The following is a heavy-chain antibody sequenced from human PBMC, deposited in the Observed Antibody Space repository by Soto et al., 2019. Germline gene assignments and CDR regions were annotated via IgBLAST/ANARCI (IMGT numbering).Heavy chain of an antibody. V-gene: IGHV3-74*01. CDR3: LIGNDYYYDSSGYYESS. J-gene: IGHJ5*02. CDR2: INSDGSST. CDR1: GFTFSSYW. Sequence: GGSLRLSCAASGFTFSSYWMHWVRQAPGKGLVWVSRINSDGSSTSYADSVKGRFTISRDNAKNTLYLKMNSLRAEDTAVYYCLIGNDYYYDSSGYYESSWGQGTLVTVSS. D-gene: IGHD3-22*01.